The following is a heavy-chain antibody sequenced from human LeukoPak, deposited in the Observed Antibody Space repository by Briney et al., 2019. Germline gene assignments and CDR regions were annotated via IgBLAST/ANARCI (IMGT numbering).Heavy chain of an antibody. V-gene: IGHV4-30-4*01. CDR1: GGSISSGDYY. J-gene: IGHJ5*02. D-gene: IGHD2-15*01. CDR2: IYCSGST. Sequence: SQTLSLTCTVSGGSISSGDYYWSWIRQPPGKGLEWIGYIYCSGSTYYNPSLKSRVTISVDTSKNQFSLKLSSVTAADTAVYYCARGEGYCSGGSCYGWFDPWGQGTLVTVSS. CDR3: ARGEGYCSGGSCYGWFDP.